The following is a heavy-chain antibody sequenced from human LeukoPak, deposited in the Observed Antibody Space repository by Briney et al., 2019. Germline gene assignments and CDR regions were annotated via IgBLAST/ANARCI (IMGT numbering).Heavy chain of an antibody. Sequence: GGSLRLSCAASGFTFSDYTLNWVRQAPGKGLEWVSSMTGRKSYIFYADSVKGRFTISRDNSKNTLYLQMNSLRAEDTAVYYCARGGPAAGRFDYWGQGTLVTVSS. CDR1: GFTFSDYT. V-gene: IGHV3-21*01. J-gene: IGHJ4*02. D-gene: IGHD6-13*01. CDR3: ARGGPAAGRFDY. CDR2: MTGRKSYI.